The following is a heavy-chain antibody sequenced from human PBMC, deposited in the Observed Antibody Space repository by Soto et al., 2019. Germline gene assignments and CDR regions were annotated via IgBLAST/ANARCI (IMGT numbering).Heavy chain of an antibody. D-gene: IGHD6-25*01. CDR2: INHSGST. Sequence: QVQLQQWGAGLLKPSETLSLTCAVYGGSFSGYYWSWIRQPPGKGLEWIGEINHSGSTNYNPSLKSRVTISVEPSKNQFSLKLGSVTAADTAVYYCARVSYSSGPDYWGQGTLVTVSS. CDR3: ARVSYSSGPDY. J-gene: IGHJ4*02. CDR1: GGSFSGYY. V-gene: IGHV4-34*01.